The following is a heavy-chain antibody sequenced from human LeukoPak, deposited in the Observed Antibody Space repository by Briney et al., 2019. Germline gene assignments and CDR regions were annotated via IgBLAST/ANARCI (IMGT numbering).Heavy chain of an antibody. D-gene: IGHD5-18*01. CDR1: GFTFSSYW. Sequence: GGPLRLSCAASGFTFSSYWMNWVRQAPGKGLEWVADIKEDGSEKFYGDSVKGRFTISRDNAKNSLYLQMNSLRAEDTAMYYCTRQYTYGYEEFDLWGQGTLVTVSS. CDR3: TRQYTYGYEEFDL. J-gene: IGHJ4*02. CDR2: IKEDGSEK. V-gene: IGHV3-7*01.